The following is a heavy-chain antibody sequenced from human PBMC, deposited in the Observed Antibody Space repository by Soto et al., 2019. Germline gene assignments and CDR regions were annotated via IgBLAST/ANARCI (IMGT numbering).Heavy chain of an antibody. CDR3: ARDRYYDFWSGYYTGGYYYGMDV. D-gene: IGHD3-3*01. J-gene: IGHJ6*02. V-gene: IGHV1-18*01. CDR1: GYAFTSYG. CDR2: MSAYNGNT. Sequence: ASVKGSCKASGYAFTSYGISSVRQAPGQGLERIGWMSAYNGNTNYAQKLQGRVSMTTDTSTSTAYMELRSLRSDETAVYYCARDRYYDFWSGYYTGGYYYGMDVWGQGTTVTVSS.